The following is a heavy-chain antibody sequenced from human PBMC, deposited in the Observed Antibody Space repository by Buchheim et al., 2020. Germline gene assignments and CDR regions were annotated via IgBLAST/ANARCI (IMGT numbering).Heavy chain of an antibody. D-gene: IGHD6-13*01. CDR3: ASVSSSWYFSGMDV. V-gene: IGHV1-3*05. J-gene: IGHJ6*01. CDR1: GYTFTSYA. Sequence: QVQLVQSGAEEKKPGASVKVSCKASGYTFTSYAMHWVRQAPGQRLEWMGWINAGNGNTQYSQKFQGRVTITRDTSASTAYMELSSVRSEYASVYYCASVSSSWYFSGMDVWGQGTT. CDR2: INAGNGNT.